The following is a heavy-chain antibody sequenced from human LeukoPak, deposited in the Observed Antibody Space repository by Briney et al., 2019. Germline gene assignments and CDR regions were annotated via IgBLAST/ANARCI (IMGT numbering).Heavy chain of an antibody. CDR3: ARDAPGGDYDYVWGSYPDY. D-gene: IGHD3-16*02. J-gene: IGHJ4*02. Sequence: ASVKVSCKASGYTFTGYYMHWARQAPGQGLEWMGWINPNSGGTNYAQKFQGRVTMTRDTSISTAYMELSRLRSDDTAVYYCARDAPGGDYDYVWGSYPDYWGQGTLVTVSS. CDR2: INPNSGGT. CDR1: GYTFTGYY. V-gene: IGHV1-2*02.